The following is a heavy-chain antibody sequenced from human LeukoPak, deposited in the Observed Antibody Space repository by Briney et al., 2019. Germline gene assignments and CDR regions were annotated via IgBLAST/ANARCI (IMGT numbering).Heavy chain of an antibody. D-gene: IGHD5-12*01. CDR3: ARPYDSNRDHSGYGY. V-gene: IGHV3-23*01. Sequence: GGSLRLSCAASGFTFTTYAMSWVRQAPGKGLEWVSVISDSGGATYYADSVKGRFTISRDNAKNSLYLQMNSLRAEDTAVYYCARPYDSNRDHSGYGYWGRGTLVTVSS. CDR1: GFTFTTYA. J-gene: IGHJ4*02. CDR2: ISDSGGAT.